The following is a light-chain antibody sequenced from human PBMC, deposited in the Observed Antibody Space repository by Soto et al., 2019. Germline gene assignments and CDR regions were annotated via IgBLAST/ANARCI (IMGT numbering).Light chain of an antibody. CDR3: QQYTRWPIT. CDR2: GIS. CDR1: QNVNNN. J-gene: IGKJ5*01. Sequence: EVVMTQSPATLSVSPGERATLSCRASQNVNNNYLAWYQQKPGQAPRLLIYGISTSATGIPTRFSGSGSGTEFTLTISSLQSEDFAVYYCQQYTRWPITFGQGTRLEIK. V-gene: IGKV3-15*01.